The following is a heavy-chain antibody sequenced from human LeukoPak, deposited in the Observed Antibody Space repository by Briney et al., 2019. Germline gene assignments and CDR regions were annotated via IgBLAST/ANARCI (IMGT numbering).Heavy chain of an antibody. Sequence: GGSLRLSCAAPGFMFHDYAIHWVRHAPGKGLEWVSLISGDGGSTFYADSVKGRFTISRDNSKNSLYLQMNSLRSDDTALYYCARESESSGWYDYWGQGTLVTVSS. CDR2: ISGDGGST. V-gene: IGHV3-43*02. CDR1: GFMFHDYA. J-gene: IGHJ4*02. D-gene: IGHD6-19*01. CDR3: ARESESSGWYDY.